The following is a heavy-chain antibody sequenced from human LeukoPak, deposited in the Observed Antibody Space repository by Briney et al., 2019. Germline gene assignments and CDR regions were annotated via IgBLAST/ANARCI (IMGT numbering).Heavy chain of an antibody. V-gene: IGHV3-74*01. Sequence: GGSLRLSCAASGFTFSSYWMHWVRQAPGKGLVWVSRINSDGSSTSYADSVKGRFTISRDNSKNTLYLQMNSLRAEDTAVYYCAKLPTTVTLRTFDYWGQGTLVTVSS. CDR2: INSDGSST. D-gene: IGHD4-17*01. CDR1: GFTFSSYW. CDR3: AKLPTTVTLRTFDY. J-gene: IGHJ4*02.